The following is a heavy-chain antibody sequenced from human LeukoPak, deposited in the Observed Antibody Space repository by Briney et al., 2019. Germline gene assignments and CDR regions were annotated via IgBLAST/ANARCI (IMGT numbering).Heavy chain of an antibody. Sequence: SETLSLTCAVYGGSFSGYYWSWIRQPAGKGLEWIGEINHSGSTNYNPSLKSRVTISVDTSKNQFSLKLSSVTAADTAVYYCARRTPQDCSGGSCSPLPFDSWGQGTLVTVSS. V-gene: IGHV4-34*01. CDR3: ARRTPQDCSGGSCSPLPFDS. J-gene: IGHJ4*02. CDR2: INHSGST. D-gene: IGHD2-15*01. CDR1: GGSFSGYY.